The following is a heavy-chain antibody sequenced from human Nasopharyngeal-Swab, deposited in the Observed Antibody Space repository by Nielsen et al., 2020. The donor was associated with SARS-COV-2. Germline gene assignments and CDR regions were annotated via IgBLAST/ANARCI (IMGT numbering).Heavy chain of an antibody. D-gene: IGHD2-15*01. CDR1: GFTFTSSA. J-gene: IGHJ4*02. CDR3: ATNVRKVADVFDY. Sequence: SVKVSCKASGFTFTSSAMQWVRQARGQRLEWIGWIVVGSGNTNYAQKFQERVTITRDMSTSTAYMELSSLRSEDTAVYYYATNVRKVADVFDYWGQGTLVTVSS. CDR2: IVVGSGNT. V-gene: IGHV1-58*02.